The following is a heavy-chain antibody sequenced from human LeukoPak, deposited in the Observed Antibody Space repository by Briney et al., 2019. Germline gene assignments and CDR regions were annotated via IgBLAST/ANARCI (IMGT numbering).Heavy chain of an antibody. V-gene: IGHV3-30*18. CDR3: AKNGGLRYFDWLAY. CDR1: GFTFSSYG. J-gene: IGHJ4*02. CDR2: ISYDGSNK. D-gene: IGHD3-9*01. Sequence: GGSLRLPCAASGFTFSSYGMHWVRQAPGKGLEWVAVISYDGSNKYYADSVKGRFTISRDNSKNTLYLQMNSLRAEDTAVYYCAKNGGLRYFDWLAYWGQGTLVTVSS.